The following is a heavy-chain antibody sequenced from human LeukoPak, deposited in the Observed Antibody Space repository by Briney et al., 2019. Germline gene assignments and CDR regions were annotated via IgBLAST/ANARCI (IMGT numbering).Heavy chain of an antibody. CDR1: GGSISTSNHY. CDR3: ARGLSIAAGAN. Sequence: SETLSLTCTVSGGSISTSNHYCGWIRQPPGQGLEWIGSMSDSGSTYYNPSLNSRVTISKDTSKNQFFLKVRSVTAADTAVYYCARGLSIAAGANWGQGTLATVSS. J-gene: IGHJ4*02. CDR2: MSDSGST. D-gene: IGHD6-13*01. V-gene: IGHV4-39*07.